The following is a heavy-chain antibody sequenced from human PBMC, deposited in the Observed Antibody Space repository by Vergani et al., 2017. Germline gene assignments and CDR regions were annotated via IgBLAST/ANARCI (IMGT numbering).Heavy chain of an antibody. CDR1: GFTFSSYA. CDR3: ARDHIEFLEWLYAYYFDY. CDR2: ISYDGSNK. J-gene: IGHJ4*02. Sequence: QVQLVESGGGVVQPGRSLRLSCAASGFTFSSYAMHWVRQAPGKGLEWVAVISYDGSNKYYADSVKGRFTICRDNSKNTLYLQMNSLRAEDTAVYYCARDHIEFLEWLYAYYFDYWGQGTLVTVSS. V-gene: IGHV3-30-3*01. D-gene: IGHD3-3*02.